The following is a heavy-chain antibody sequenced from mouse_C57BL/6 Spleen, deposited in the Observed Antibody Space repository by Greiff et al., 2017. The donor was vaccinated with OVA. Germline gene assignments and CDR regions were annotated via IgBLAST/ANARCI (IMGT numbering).Heavy chain of an antibody. J-gene: IGHJ2*01. CDR2: IYPGSGST. CDR1: GYTFTSYW. V-gene: IGHV1-55*01. D-gene: IGHD1-1*01. CDR3: ARSRHYYGSSYDY. Sequence: QVQLQQPGAELVKPGASVKMSCKASGYTFTSYWITWVKQRPGQGLEWIGDIYPGSGSTNYNEKFKSKATLTVDTSSSTAYMQLSSLTSEDSAVYYCARSRHYYGSSYDYWGQGTTLTVSS.